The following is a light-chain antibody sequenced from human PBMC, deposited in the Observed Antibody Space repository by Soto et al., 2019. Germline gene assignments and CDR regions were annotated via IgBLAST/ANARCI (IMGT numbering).Light chain of an antibody. V-gene: IGLV2-14*01. CDR3: SSYTSSSTLYVV. J-gene: IGLJ2*01. CDR1: SSDVGGYNY. Sequence: QSALTQPASVFGSPGQSITISCTGTSSDVGGYNYVSWYQQYPGKAPKLMIYDVSNRPSGVSNRFSGSKSGNTASLTISGLQAEDDADYYCSSYTSSSTLYVVFGGGTKLTVL. CDR2: DVS.